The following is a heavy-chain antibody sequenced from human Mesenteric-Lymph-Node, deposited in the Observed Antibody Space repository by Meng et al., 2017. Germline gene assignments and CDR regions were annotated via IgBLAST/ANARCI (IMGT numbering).Heavy chain of an antibody. J-gene: IGHJ4*02. CDR2: MNPNSGNT. Sequence: ASVKVSCKASGYTFTSYGISWVRQATGQGLEWMGWMNPNSGNTGYAQKFQGRVTMTRNTSISTAYMELSSLRSEDTAVYYCARYGSSSWSYDYWGQGTLVTVSS. CDR1: GYTFTSYG. CDR3: ARYGSSSWSYDY. V-gene: IGHV1-8*02. D-gene: IGHD6-13*01.